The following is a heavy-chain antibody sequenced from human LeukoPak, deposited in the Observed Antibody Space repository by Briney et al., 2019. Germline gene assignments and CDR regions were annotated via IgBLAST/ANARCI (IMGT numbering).Heavy chain of an antibody. J-gene: IGHJ6*02. CDR1: GFTFSSYA. Sequence: QPGGSLRLSCAASGFTFSSYAMSWVRQAPGKGLEWVSAISGSGGSTYYADSVKDRFTISRDNFKNTLYLQMNSLRAEDTAVYYCAKPRDCSGGSCYSLAIYYYYGMDVWGQGTTVTVSS. CDR2: ISGSGGST. D-gene: IGHD2-15*01. V-gene: IGHV3-23*01. CDR3: AKPRDCSGGSCYSLAIYYYYGMDV.